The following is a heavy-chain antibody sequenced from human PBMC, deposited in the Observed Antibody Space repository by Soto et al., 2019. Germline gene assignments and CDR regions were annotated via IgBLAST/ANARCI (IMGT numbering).Heavy chain of an antibody. J-gene: IGHJ4*02. Sequence: GGSLRLSCSASGFSLSTYGMSWVRQAPGKGLEWVSEISADGARTYYADSVKGRFTVSRDNSKNTVYLQMNSLRAEDTAVYYCAQNFDYWGQGTLVTVSS. CDR1: GFSLSTYG. CDR3: AQNFDY. CDR2: ISADGART. V-gene: IGHV3-23*01.